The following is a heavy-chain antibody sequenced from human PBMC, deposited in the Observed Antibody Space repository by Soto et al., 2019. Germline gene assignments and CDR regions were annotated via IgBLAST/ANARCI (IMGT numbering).Heavy chain of an antibody. CDR2: INPKSGEK. J-gene: IGHJ5*02. Sequence: GASVKVSCKTSGYTFTGHIIHWLRQAPGQGLEWLGWINPKSGEKLYAQKFQGRVTMTRDTAISTVYMDITRLTSDDTAVYYCARDLFPAEKNSNDAHNHFDPWGQGTLVTVSS. V-gene: IGHV1-2*02. CDR3: ARDLFPAEKNSNDAHNHFDP. CDR1: GYTFTGHI. D-gene: IGHD1-1*01.